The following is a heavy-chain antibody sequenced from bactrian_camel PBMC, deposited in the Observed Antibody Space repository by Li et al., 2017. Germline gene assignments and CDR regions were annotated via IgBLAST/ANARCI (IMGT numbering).Heavy chain of an antibody. CDR2: IDSDGSS. CDR1: GYTLGWYC. D-gene: IGHD5*01. V-gene: IGHV3S55*01. J-gene: IGHJ6*01. CDR3: AADGIPRRFVGVPKPSVFGY. Sequence: HVQLVESGGGSVQAGGSLRPSCEGPGYTLGWYCMGWFRQAPGKEREGVAFIDSDGSSSYADAVKGRFTVSKDNVANALYLQMNSLKPEDTAMYYCAADGIPRRFVGVPKPSVFGYWGQGTQVT.